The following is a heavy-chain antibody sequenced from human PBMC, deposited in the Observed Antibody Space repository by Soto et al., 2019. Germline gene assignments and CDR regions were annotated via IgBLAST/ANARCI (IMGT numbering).Heavy chain of an antibody. J-gene: IGHJ4*02. D-gene: IGHD6-19*01. CDR1: GFTFSSYS. CDR3: AKRNPGIAVAGWGWYFDY. V-gene: IGHV3-23*01. Sequence: GGSLRLSCAASGFTFSSYSMNWVRQAPGKGLEWVSAISGSGGSTYYADSVKGRFTISRDNSKNTLYLQMNSLRAEDTAVYYWAKRNPGIAVAGWGWYFDYWGQGTLVTVSS. CDR2: ISGSGGST.